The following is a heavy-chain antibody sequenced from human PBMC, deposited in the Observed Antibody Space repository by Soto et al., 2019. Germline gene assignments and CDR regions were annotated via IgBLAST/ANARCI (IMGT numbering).Heavy chain of an antibody. CDR2: INAGNGNT. D-gene: IGHD4-17*01. CDR3: ARAADYGDPYYFDY. V-gene: IGHV1-3*01. CDR1: GYTFTSYA. Sequence: ASVKVSCKASGYTFTSYAMHWVRQAPGQRLEWMGWINAGNGNTKYSQKFQGRVTITRDTSASTAYMELSSLRSEDTAVYYCARAADYGDPYYFDYWGQGTLVTVSS. J-gene: IGHJ4*02.